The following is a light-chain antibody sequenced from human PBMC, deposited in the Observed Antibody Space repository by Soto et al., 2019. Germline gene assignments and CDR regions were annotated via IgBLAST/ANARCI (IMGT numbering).Light chain of an antibody. CDR3: QQYNSWPLT. CDR2: DAS. V-gene: IGKV3-11*01. J-gene: IGKJ4*01. Sequence: IGVTLSPGALSLSPSERAPLSCRASQSVSSYLAWYQQKPGQAPRLLIYDASNRATGIPARFSGSGSGTDFTLTISSLEPEDFAVYYCQQYNSWPLTVGGGTKVDIK. CDR1: QSVSSY.